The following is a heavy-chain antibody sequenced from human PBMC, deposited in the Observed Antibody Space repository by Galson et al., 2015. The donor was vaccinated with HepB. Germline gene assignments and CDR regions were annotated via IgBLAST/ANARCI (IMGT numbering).Heavy chain of an antibody. V-gene: IGHV1-2*04. Sequence: SVKVSCKASGYIFTGYYMHWVRQAPGQGLEWMGYINPNSGGTNYAQKFQGWVTMTRDTSISTAYMELSRLSSNDTAVYYCARDGVTWIQPNANYYGMDVWGRGTTVTVSS. J-gene: IGHJ6*02. CDR2: INPNSGGT. CDR1: GYIFTGYY. CDR3: ARDGVTWIQPNANYYGMDV. D-gene: IGHD5-18*01.